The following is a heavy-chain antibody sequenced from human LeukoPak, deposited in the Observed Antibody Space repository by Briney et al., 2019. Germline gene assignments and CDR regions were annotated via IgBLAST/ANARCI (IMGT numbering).Heavy chain of an antibody. D-gene: IGHD6-13*01. Sequence: SETLSLTCTVSGGSISPYYWSWIRQPPGKGLERIGYIYYSGSTNYNPSLKSRVTISVDTSKNQFSLKLSSVTAADTAVYYCAARIAAAGGYFQHWGQGTLVTVSS. CDR2: IYYSGST. CDR1: GGSISPYY. CDR3: AARIAAAGGYFQH. J-gene: IGHJ1*01. V-gene: IGHV4-59*01.